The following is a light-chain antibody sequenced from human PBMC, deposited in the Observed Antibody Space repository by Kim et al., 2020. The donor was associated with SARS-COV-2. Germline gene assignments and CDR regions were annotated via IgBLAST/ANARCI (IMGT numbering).Light chain of an antibody. CDR3: QHYENWPPLT. CDR2: GAS. CDR1: QSIRNH. Sequence: SPGERVTLSGRASQSIRNHLAWYQQKHGQTPRLLIYGASTRATGVPARFSGSGSGTEFTLTITSLQSEDFAVYYCQHYENWPPLTFGGGTKVDIK. J-gene: IGKJ4*01. V-gene: IGKV3D-15*01.